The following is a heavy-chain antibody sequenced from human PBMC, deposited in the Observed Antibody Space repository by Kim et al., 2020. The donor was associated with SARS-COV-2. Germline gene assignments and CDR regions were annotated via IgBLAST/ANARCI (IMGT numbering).Heavy chain of an antibody. Sequence: SVKVSCKASGGTFSSYAISWVRQAPGQGLEWMGRIIPILGIANYAQKFQGRVTITADKSTSTAYMELSSLRSEDTAVYYCAREYCSSTSCYDYYYYGMDVWGQGTTVTVSS. V-gene: IGHV1-69*04. D-gene: IGHD2-2*01. CDR3: AREYCSSTSCYDYYYYGMDV. CDR2: IIPILGIA. CDR1: GGTFSSYA. J-gene: IGHJ6*02.